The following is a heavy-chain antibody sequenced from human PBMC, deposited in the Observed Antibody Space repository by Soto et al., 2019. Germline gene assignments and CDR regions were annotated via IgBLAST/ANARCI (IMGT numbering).Heavy chain of an antibody. Sequence: GGSLRLSCAASGFTFSSYAMSWVRQAPGKGLEWVSAISGSGGSTYYADSVKGRFTISRDNSKNTLYLQMNSLRAEDTAVYYCAKRYGSSSGTSYYYYYMDVWGKGTAVTVS. CDR2: ISGSGGST. J-gene: IGHJ6*03. CDR3: AKRYGSSSGTSYYYYYMDV. D-gene: IGHD6-6*01. CDR1: GFTFSSYA. V-gene: IGHV3-23*01.